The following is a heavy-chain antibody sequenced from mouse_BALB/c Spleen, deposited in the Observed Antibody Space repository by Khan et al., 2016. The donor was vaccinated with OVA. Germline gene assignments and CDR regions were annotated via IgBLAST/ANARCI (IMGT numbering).Heavy chain of an antibody. CDR2: IWSGGST. V-gene: IGHV2-2*02. J-gene: IGHJ3*01. D-gene: IGHD2-4*01. CDR1: GFSLTNYG. Sequence: QMQLEESGPGLVQPSQSLSITCTVSGFSLTNYGVHWVRQSPGKGLEWLGVIWSGGSTDYNEAFISRLSISKDNSKSQVFFKMNSLQANDTAIYYWARNYDYDEGLAYWGQGTLVTVSA. CDR3: ARNYDYDEGLAY.